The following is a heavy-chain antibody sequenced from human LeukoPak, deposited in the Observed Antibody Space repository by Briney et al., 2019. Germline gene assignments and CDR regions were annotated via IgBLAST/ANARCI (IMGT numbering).Heavy chain of an antibody. CDR2: IIPIFGTA. V-gene: IGHV1-69*05. J-gene: IGHJ5*02. CDR1: GGTFSSYA. D-gene: IGHD3-10*01. Sequence: SVKVSCKASGGTFSSYAISWVRQAPGQELEWMGGIIPIFGTANYAQKFQGRVTMTTDTSTSTASMELRSLRFDDTAVYYCARVIPQKWELPGKWFDPWGQGTLVTVSS. CDR3: ARVIPQKWELPGKWFDP.